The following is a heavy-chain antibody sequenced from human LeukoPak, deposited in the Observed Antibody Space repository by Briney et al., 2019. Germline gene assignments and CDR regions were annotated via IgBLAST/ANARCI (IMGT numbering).Heavy chain of an antibody. CDR1: GGTFNSYA. Sequence: SVKVSCKASGGTFNSYAISWVRQAPGQGLEWMGGIIPIFGTANYAQKFQGRVTITADESTSTAYMELSSLRSEDTAVYYCARRYCSSTSCRDYYYGMDVWGQGTTVTVSS. CDR3: ARRYCSSTSCRDYYYGMDV. V-gene: IGHV1-69*13. J-gene: IGHJ6*02. CDR2: IIPIFGTA. D-gene: IGHD2-2*01.